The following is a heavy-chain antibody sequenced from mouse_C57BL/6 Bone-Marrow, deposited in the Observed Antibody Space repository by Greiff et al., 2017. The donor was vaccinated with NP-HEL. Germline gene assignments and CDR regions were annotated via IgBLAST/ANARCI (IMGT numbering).Heavy chain of an antibody. D-gene: IGHD2-4*01. CDR2: ISDGGSYT. CDR1: GFTFSSYA. Sequence: EVQVVESGGGLVKPGGSLKLSCAASGFTFSSYAMSWVRQTPEKRLEWVATISDGGSYTYYPDNVKGRFTISRDNAKNNLYLQMSHLKSEDTAMYYCARDHDYDAVWFAYWGQGTLVTVSA. J-gene: IGHJ3*01. CDR3: ARDHDYDAVWFAY. V-gene: IGHV5-4*01.